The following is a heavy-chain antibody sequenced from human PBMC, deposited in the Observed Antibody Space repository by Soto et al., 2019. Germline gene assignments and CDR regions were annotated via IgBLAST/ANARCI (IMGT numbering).Heavy chain of an antibody. J-gene: IGHJ5*02. CDR2: IFHDGNT. CDR1: GASIGSGGW. Sequence: SETLSLTCAVSGASIGSGGWWSWVRQPPGKGLEWIAEIFHDGNTNYSPSLKSRVTISVDKSQNQFSLNVYSVTAADTAVYYCARQEVWTGPDQWAHGTLVTVSS. CDR3: ARQEVWTGPDQ. D-gene: IGHD3-3*01. V-gene: IGHV4-4*02.